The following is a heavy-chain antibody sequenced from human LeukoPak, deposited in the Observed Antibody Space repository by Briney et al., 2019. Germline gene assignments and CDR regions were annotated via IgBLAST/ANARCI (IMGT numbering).Heavy chain of an antibody. D-gene: IGHD3-10*01. CDR1: GFTFSSYA. Sequence: GGSLRLSRAASGFTFSSYAMHWVRQAPGKGLEYVSAISSNGGSTHYADSVKGRFTISRDNSKNMLYLQMSSLRAEDTAVYNCGGSSGYFGSGSFEYFQHWGQGTLVSVSS. V-gene: IGHV3-64D*09. CDR3: GGSSGYFGSGSFEYFQH. CDR2: ISSNGGST. J-gene: IGHJ1*01.